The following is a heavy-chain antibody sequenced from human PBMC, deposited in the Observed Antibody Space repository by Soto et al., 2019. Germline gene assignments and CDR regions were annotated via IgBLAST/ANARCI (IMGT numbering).Heavy chain of an antibody. CDR1: GGSISSPNW. J-gene: IGHJ4*02. V-gene: IGHV4-4*02. CDR2: MYPSGSS. CDR3: AREGFDHRTDY. Sequence: QVQLQESGPGLVKPSETLSLTCAVSGGSISSPNWWSWYRQPPGKGLEWIGEMYPSGSSNRNPSLNSRVTISLDTSKNHFSLKLTSLTAADMAMYYCAREGFDHRTDYWGQGIPVTVSS.